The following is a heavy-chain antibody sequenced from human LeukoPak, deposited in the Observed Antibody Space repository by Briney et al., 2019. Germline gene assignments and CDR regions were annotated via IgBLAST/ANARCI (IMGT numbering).Heavy chain of an antibody. V-gene: IGHV4-39*01. D-gene: IGHD4-17*01. Sequence: PSESLSLTCTVSGGSISSSSFYWGWPRQPPGEGLVWIGSIYYSGNTYYSPSLKSRVSISVDTSKNQFSLKLSSVTAADTAVYYCARHPGRFFDYWGQGTLVTVSS. CDR2: IYYSGNT. CDR3: ARHPGRFFDY. CDR1: GGSISSSSFY. J-gene: IGHJ4*02.